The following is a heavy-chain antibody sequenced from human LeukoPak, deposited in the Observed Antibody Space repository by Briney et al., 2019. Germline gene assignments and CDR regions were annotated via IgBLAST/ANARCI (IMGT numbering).Heavy chain of an antibody. CDR1: GFTFSSYA. D-gene: IGHD2-15*01. V-gene: IGHV3-23*01. CDR2: ISGSGGST. J-gene: IGHJ4*02. Sequence: PGGSLRLSCAASGFTFSSYAMIRVRQAPGKGLEWVSAISGSGGSTFYADSVKGRFTISRDNSKNTLYLQMHSLRAEDTAVYYCASGGVAEGADYWGQGTLVTVSS. CDR3: ASGGVAEGADY.